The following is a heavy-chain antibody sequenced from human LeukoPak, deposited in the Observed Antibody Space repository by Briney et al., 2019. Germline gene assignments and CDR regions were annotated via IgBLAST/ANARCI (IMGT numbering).Heavy chain of an antibody. V-gene: IGHV4-38-2*01. CDR3: ARHSGRIGAAGTDWFDP. Sequence: PSETLSLTCAVSGYSISSGYYWGWIRQPPGKGLEWIGSIYHSGSTYYNPSLKSRVTISVDTSKNQFSLKLSSVTAADTAVYYCARHSGRIGAAGTDWFDPWGQGTLVTVSS. D-gene: IGHD6-13*01. CDR1: GYSISSGYY. J-gene: IGHJ5*02. CDR2: IYHSGST.